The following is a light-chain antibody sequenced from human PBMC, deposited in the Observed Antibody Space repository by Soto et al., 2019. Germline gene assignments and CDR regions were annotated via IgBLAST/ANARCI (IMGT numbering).Light chain of an antibody. CDR3: QQYGHSLWT. V-gene: IGKV3-20*01. CDR2: GAS. Sequence: IVMTQSRTTLSLSPGGRSSLACRASQSVSSGHLAWYQQKNGQAPRIXIYGASSRATGIPDRFSGSGYGTDFNLTISRLETEDYAVYYCQQYGHSLWTFGQGTKVDIK. CDR1: QSVSSGH. J-gene: IGKJ1*01.